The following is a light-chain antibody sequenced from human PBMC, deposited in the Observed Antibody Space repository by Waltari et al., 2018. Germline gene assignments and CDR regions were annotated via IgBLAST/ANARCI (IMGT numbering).Light chain of an antibody. CDR2: DAS. J-gene: IGKJ4*01. CDR3: QQRTNWPLT. Sequence: IVLTQSPATLSLSPGERATLSCRASQSVNYFLAWFQQKPGQAPRLLIYDASNRATGIPARFSGSGSGTDFTLTINSLEPEDFAVYYCQQRTNWPLTFGGGTKVEIK. CDR1: QSVNYF. V-gene: IGKV3-11*01.